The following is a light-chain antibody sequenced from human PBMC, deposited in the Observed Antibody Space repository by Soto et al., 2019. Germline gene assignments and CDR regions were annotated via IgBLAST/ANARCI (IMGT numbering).Light chain of an antibody. J-gene: IGLJ1*01. V-gene: IGLV2-14*03. Sequence: QSALTQPASVSGSPGQSITISCTGTSSDVGGYNYVSWYQQHPGKAPKLMIYDVSNRPSGVSNRFSGFKSGNTASLTISGLHAEDEADYYCSSYTTSSTYVFGTGTXVTVL. CDR2: DVS. CDR1: SSDVGGYNY. CDR3: SSYTTSSTYV.